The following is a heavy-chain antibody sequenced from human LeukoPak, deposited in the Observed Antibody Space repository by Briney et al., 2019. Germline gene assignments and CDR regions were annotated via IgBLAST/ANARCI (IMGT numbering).Heavy chain of an antibody. CDR3: ARHVLGVKSGHSDFWSGSYNTHRTSNSWFDP. D-gene: IGHD3-3*01. CDR1: GGSILSSSFY. Sequence: SETLSLTCIVSGGSILSSSFYWGWIRQPPGKVLEWIGNVYYSGTTFYTPSLKSRVTMSVDSSKNQFSLKLSSVTAADTAVYYCARHVLGVKSGHSDFWSGSYNTHRTSNSWFDPWGQGTLVTVSS. V-gene: IGHV4-39*01. CDR2: VYYSGTT. J-gene: IGHJ5*02.